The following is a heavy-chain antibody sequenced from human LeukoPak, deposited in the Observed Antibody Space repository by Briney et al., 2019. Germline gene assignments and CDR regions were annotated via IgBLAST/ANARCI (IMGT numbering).Heavy chain of an antibody. CDR2: IKHDGSEK. CDR1: GFTFSSSS. D-gene: IGHD3-9*01. J-gene: IGHJ4*02. Sequence: GGPLRLSCAASGFTFSSSSMSWVRLAPGKGLEWVANIKHDGSEKYYVDSVRGRFTISRDNAKDSLYLQMNSLRAEDTAVYFCARDLTGGPDYWGQGTLVTVSS. V-gene: IGHV3-7*01. CDR3: ARDLTGGPDY.